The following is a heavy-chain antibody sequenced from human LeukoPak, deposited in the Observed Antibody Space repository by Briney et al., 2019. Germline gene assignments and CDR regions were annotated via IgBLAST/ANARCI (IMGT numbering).Heavy chain of an antibody. Sequence: PGGSLRLSCTASEFSISRHYMSWVRQAPGKGLEWVSTFSIGGTTYYAASVKGRFSISRDNSENTLYLQMNSLRAEDTAVYYCAKDYGDYGNWFDPWGQGTLVTVSS. CDR1: EFSISRHY. CDR2: FSIGGTT. J-gene: IGHJ5*02. V-gene: IGHV3-66*01. CDR3: AKDYGDYGNWFDP. D-gene: IGHD4-17*01.